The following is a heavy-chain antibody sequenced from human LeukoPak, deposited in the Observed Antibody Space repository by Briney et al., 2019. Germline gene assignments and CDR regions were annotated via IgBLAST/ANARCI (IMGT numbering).Heavy chain of an antibody. CDR1: GFTFSSYS. Sequence: GGSLRLSCAASGFTFSSYSMNWVRQAPGKGLEWVSYISSSSSTIYYADSVKGRFTISRDNAKNSLYLQMNSLRAEDTAVYYCARAGYCSGGSCYSEYYYYYGMDVWGQGTTVTVSS. D-gene: IGHD2-15*01. CDR3: ARAGYCSGGSCYSEYYYYYGMDV. CDR2: ISSSSSTI. V-gene: IGHV3-48*04. J-gene: IGHJ6*02.